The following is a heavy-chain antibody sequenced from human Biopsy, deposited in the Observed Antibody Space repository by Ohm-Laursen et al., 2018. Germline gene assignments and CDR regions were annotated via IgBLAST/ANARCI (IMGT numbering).Heavy chain of an antibody. CDR3: ARESPLRLGVCGAIRCFKEVFGMDV. Sequence: SSVKVSCKASGYTFGNYYINWVRKVPGQGLEWLGAVNPVAEATMYAQKFQDRITLTRDASTNTVYMELSSLTSEDTAVYYCARESPLRLGVCGAIRCFKEVFGMDVWGQGTTVIVSS. CDR1: GYTFGNYY. CDR2: VNPVAEAT. D-gene: IGHD2-21*01. J-gene: IGHJ6*02. V-gene: IGHV1-46*01.